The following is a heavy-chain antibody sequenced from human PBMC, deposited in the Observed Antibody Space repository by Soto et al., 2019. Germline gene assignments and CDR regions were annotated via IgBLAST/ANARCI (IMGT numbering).Heavy chain of an antibody. CDR2: ISSSSSYI. CDR1: GFTFSTYS. D-gene: IGHD3-22*01. CDR3: ARYDSSGYYWPYYYYGMDV. J-gene: IGHJ6*02. V-gene: IGHV3-21*01. Sequence: GGSLRLSCAASGFTFSTYSMNWVRQAPGKGLEWVSSISSSSSYIYYADSVKGRFTISRDNAKNSLYLQMNSLRAEDTAVYYCARYDSSGYYWPYYYYGMDVWGQGTTVTAP.